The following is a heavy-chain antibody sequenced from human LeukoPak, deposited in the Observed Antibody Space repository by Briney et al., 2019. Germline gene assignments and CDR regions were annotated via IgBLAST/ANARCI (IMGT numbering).Heavy chain of an antibody. CDR1: GFTFSSYW. V-gene: IGHV3-74*01. CDR2: INSDGSST. Sequence: GGSLRLYCAASGFTFSSYWMHWVRQAPGKGLVWVSRINSDGSSTSYADSVKGRFTISRDNAKNTLYLQMNSLRAEDTAVYYCARATMVRGVIIRANAFGIWGQGTMVTVSS. CDR3: ARATMVRGVIIRANAFGI. D-gene: IGHD3-10*01. J-gene: IGHJ3*02.